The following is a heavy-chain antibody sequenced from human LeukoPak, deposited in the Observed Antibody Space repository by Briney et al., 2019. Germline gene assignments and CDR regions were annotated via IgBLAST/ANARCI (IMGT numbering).Heavy chain of an antibody. D-gene: IGHD5-18*01. J-gene: IGHJ4*02. Sequence: NPGGSLRLSCAASGFTFSSYAMSWVRQAPGKGLEWVSSISSSSSYIYYADSVKGRFTISRDNAENSLHLQMNSLRAEDTAVYYCARGGTATVVGGDYWGQGTLVTVSS. V-gene: IGHV3-21*06. CDR2: ISSSSSYI. CDR3: ARGGTATVVGGDY. CDR1: GFTFSSYA.